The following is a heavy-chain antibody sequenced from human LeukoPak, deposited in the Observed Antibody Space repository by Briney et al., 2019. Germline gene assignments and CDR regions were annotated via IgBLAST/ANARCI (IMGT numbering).Heavy chain of an antibody. CDR3: ARHRIAAVDDAFDI. D-gene: IGHD6-13*01. CDR2: IYYSGST. V-gene: IGHV4-39*01. J-gene: IGHJ3*02. CDR1: GGSISNSSYY. Sequence: PSETLSLTCTVSGGSISNSSYYWGWIRQPPGKGLEWIGSIYYSGSTYYIPSLKSRVTISVDTSKNQFSLKLSSMTAADTAVYYCARHRIAAVDDAFDIWGQGTMVTVSS.